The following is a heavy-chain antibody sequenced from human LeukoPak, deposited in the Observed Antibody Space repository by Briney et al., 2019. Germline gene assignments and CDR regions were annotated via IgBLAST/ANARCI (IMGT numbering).Heavy chain of an antibody. CDR1: GFTFKSYA. CDR2: IENTGVNT. J-gene: IGHJ4*02. D-gene: IGHD7-27*01. CDR3: VKPDWGSQPAGYYFDD. V-gene: IGHV3-64D*09. Sequence: GGSLRLSCSASGFTFKSYAGQGVRQAQGKGGECVSSIENTGVNTYYSYSVNDRFTISRDNSKNTLYLQMSSLRAEATAVYYCVKPDWGSQPAGYYFDDWGQGTLVTVSS.